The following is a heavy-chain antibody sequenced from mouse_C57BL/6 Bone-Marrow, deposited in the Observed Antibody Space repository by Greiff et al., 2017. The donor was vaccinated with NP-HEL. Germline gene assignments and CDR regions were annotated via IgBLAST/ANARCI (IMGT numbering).Heavy chain of an antibody. D-gene: IGHD2-14*01. CDR1: GYTFTSYW. Sequence: VQLQQPGAELVKPGASVKLSCKASGYTFTSYWMHWVKQRPGQGLEWIGMIHPNSGSTNYNEKFKSKATLTVDKSSSTAYMQLSSLTSEDSAVYYCARGLLWVRRRDYYAMDYWGQGTSGTVSS. V-gene: IGHV1-64*01. J-gene: IGHJ4*01. CDR2: IHPNSGST. CDR3: ARGLLWVRRRDYYAMDY.